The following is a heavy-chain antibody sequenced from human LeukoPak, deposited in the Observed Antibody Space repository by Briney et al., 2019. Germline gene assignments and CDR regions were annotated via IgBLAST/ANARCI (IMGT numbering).Heavy chain of an antibody. CDR2: ISYDGSNK. V-gene: IGHV3-30*04. D-gene: IGHD3-10*01. J-gene: IGHJ6*02. CDR3: SKDIRSRAGSAYGMDV. CDR1: GFTFSSYA. Sequence: GGSLRLSCAASGFTFSSYAMHWVRQAPGKGLEWVAVISYDGSNKYYADSVEGRFTISRDNAKNSLYLQMNSLRAEDTALYYCSKDIRSRAGSAYGMDVWGQEPTVTVSS.